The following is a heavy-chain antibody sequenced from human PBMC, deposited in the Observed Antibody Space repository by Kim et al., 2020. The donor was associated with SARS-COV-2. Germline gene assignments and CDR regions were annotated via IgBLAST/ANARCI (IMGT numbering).Heavy chain of an antibody. CDR3: ARGVSSSGLIFAV. CDR2: INPNNGAA. V-gene: IGHV1-2*02. J-gene: IGHJ3*01. Sequence: ASVKVSCKASGDTFNDYPMHWVRQAPGQGLEWMGLINPNNGAARYAQNFQGRVSMTRDTSISTAYMELSSLKSDDTAVYYCARGVSSSGLIFAVLGRGTM. CDR1: GDTFNDYP. D-gene: IGHD6-25*01.